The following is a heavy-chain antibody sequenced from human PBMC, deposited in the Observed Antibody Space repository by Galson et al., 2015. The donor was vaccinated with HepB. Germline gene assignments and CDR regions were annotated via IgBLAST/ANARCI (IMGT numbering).Heavy chain of an antibody. Sequence: QVQLQESGPGLVKPSETLSLTCTVSGGSISSSSYYWGWIRQPPGKGLEWIGSIYYSGSTYYNPSLKSRVTISVDTSKNQFSLKLSSVTAADTAVYYCARQQVAGPNYFDYWGQGTLVTVSS. V-gene: IGHV4-39*01. D-gene: IGHD6-19*01. CDR1: GGSISSSSYY. CDR3: ARQQVAGPNYFDY. J-gene: IGHJ4*02. CDR2: IYYSGST.